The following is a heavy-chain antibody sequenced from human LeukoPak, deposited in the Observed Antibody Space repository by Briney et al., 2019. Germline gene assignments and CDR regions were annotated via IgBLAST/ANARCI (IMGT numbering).Heavy chain of an antibody. CDR1: GGTFSSYA. Sequence: GASVKVSCKASGGTFSSYAISWVRQAPGQGLEWMGGIIPIFGTANYAQKFQGRVTITADESTSTAYMELSSLRSEDTAVYYCASTIFGVVITPPDVWGKGTTVTVSS. J-gene: IGHJ6*04. CDR2: IIPIFGTA. CDR3: ASTIFGVVITPPDV. D-gene: IGHD3-3*01. V-gene: IGHV1-69*13.